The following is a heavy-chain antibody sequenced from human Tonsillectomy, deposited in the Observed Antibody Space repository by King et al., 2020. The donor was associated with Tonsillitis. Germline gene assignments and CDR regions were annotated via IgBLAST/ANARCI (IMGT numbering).Heavy chain of an antibody. V-gene: IGHV1-69*01. J-gene: IGHJ5*02. Sequence: VQLVQSGAEVKKPGASVKVSCKASGGTFSSYAISWVRQAPGQGLEWMGGIIPIFGTANYAQKFQGRVTTTADESTSPAYMKLSSLRFEDTAVYYCASSDQLLYPWFDPWGQGTLVTVSS. CDR3: ASSDQLLYPWFDP. D-gene: IGHD2-2*02. CDR1: GGTFSSYA. CDR2: IIPIFGTA.